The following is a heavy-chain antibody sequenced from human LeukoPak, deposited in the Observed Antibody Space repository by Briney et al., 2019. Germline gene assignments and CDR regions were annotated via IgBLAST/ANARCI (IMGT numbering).Heavy chain of an antibody. Sequence: SETLSLTCTVSGGSISSSSYYWGWIRQPPGKGLEWIVSIYYSGSTYYNPSLKSRVTISVDTSKNQFSLKLSSVTAADTAVYYCARQVGHYGYGFLNWFDPWGQGTLVTVSS. CDR1: GGSISSSSYY. CDR3: ARQVGHYGYGFLNWFDP. D-gene: IGHD5-18*01. V-gene: IGHV4-39*01. CDR2: IYYSGST. J-gene: IGHJ5*02.